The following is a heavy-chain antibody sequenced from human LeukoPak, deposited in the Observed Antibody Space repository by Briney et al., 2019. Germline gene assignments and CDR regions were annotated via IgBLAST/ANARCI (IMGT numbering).Heavy chain of an antibody. CDR1: GGSISSSSYY. J-gene: IGHJ4*02. Sequence: PSETLSLTCTVSGGSISSSSYYWGWIRQPPGKGLEWIGSIYYSGSTYYNPSLKSRVTISVDTSKNQFSLKLSSVTAADTAVYYCARDGIYGDYVTFDYWGQGTLVTVSS. CDR2: IYYSGST. D-gene: IGHD4-17*01. V-gene: IGHV4-39*07. CDR3: ARDGIYGDYVTFDY.